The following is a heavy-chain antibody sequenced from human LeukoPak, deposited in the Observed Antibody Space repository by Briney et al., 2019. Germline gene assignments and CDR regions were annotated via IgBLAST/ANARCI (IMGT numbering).Heavy chain of an antibody. V-gene: IGHV3-7*03. CDR2: IRQDGGVK. CDR3: ARTVVVVVGASDYFDY. J-gene: IGHJ4*02. Sequence: GGSLRLSCADSGFTFSSYWMTWVRQAPGKGLEWVANIRQDGGVKYYMDSAKGRFTLSRDNAKSSLYLQMNSLRVEDTAMYFCARTVVVVVGASDYFDYWGQGTLVTVSS. CDR1: GFTFSSYW. D-gene: IGHD2-2*01.